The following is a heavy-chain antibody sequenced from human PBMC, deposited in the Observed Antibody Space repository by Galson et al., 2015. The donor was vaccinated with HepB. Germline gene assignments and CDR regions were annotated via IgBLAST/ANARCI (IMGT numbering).Heavy chain of an antibody. J-gene: IGHJ5*02. V-gene: IGHV1-18*01. CDR1: GYTFTNCA. CDR2: ISAYDSST. Sequence: SVKVSCKASGYTFTNCAINWVRQAPGQGLEWMGWISAYDSSTKYAQKFQGRVTMTTETSTTTAYMELRSLRSDDTAVYYCARGGFVAVVTATLNNWFDPWGQGTLVTVSS. D-gene: IGHD2-15*01. CDR3: ARGGFVAVVTATLNNWFDP.